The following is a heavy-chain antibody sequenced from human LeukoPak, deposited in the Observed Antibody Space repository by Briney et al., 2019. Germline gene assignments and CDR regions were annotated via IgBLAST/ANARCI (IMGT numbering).Heavy chain of an antibody. CDR1: GFTFSSYA. D-gene: IGHD6-13*01. J-gene: IGHJ4*02. CDR3: AIDRPPIAAAGTGFDY. Sequence: GGSLRLSCAASGFTFSSYAMSWVRQAPGKGLEWVSAISGSGGGTYYADSVKGRFTISRDNSKNTLFLQMNSLRAEDTAVYYCAIDRPPIAAAGTGFDYWGQGTLVTVSS. CDR2: ISGSGGGT. V-gene: IGHV3-23*01.